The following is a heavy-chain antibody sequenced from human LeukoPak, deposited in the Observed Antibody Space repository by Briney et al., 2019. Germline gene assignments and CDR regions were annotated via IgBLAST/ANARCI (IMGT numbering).Heavy chain of an antibody. D-gene: IGHD3-3*01. J-gene: IGHJ4*02. CDR2: ISSSGGST. CDR1: GFTFSSYA. V-gene: IGHV3-23*01. Sequence: GGSLRLSCAASGFTFSSYAMNWVRQAPGKGLEWVSGISSSGGSTYYADSVKGRFTISRDNSKNTLYLQMNSLRAEDTAVYYCAKTSDYDFWSGYELDGYFDYWGQGTLVTVSS. CDR3: AKTSDYDFWSGYELDGYFDY.